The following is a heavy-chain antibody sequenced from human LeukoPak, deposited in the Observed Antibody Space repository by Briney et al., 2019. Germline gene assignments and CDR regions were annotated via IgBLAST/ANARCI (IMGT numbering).Heavy chain of an antibody. Sequence: PGGSLRLSCAASGFTFSDYSINWVRQAPGKGLEWVSYISRGSGLIYYADSVKGRFTISRDNARNSLYLQMNSLRAEDTAVYYCARDPSPTADIYYMDVWGKGTTVTVSS. CDR2: ISRGSGLI. CDR3: ARDPSPTADIYYMDV. J-gene: IGHJ6*03. CDR1: GFTFSDYS. V-gene: IGHV3-21*05.